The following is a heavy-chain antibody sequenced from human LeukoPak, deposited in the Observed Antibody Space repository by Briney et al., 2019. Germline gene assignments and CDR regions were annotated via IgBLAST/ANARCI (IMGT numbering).Heavy chain of an antibody. V-gene: IGHV1-18*01. CDR2: ISAYNGRT. Sequence: GASVKVSCKASGYIFINHGIAWVRQAPGQGLQYMGWISAYNGRTDYAQNLQGRVTMTTDTATTTAYMELRGLTPDDTAVYFCARWGASPNDFWGQGTLVTVSS. CDR1: GYIFINHG. D-gene: IGHD3-16*01. J-gene: IGHJ4*02. CDR3: ARWGASPNDF.